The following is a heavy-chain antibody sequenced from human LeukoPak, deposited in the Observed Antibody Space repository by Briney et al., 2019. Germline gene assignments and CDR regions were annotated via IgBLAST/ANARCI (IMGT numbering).Heavy chain of an antibody. CDR2: IYWDDDK. Sequence: SGPTLVNPTQTLTLTCTFSGFSLSTSGVGVGWIRQPPGKALEWLALIYWDDDKRYSPSLKSRLTITKDTSKNQVVLTMTNMDPVDTATYYCAHIGNIVVVPAAMIQFDYWGQGTLVTVSS. V-gene: IGHV2-5*02. CDR1: GFSLSTSGVG. J-gene: IGHJ4*02. D-gene: IGHD2-2*01. CDR3: AHIGNIVVVPAAMIQFDY.